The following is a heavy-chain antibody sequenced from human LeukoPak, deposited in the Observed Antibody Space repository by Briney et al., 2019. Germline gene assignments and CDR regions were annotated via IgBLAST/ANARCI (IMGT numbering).Heavy chain of an antibody. CDR1: QFKFNNYG. V-gene: IGHV3-23*01. J-gene: IGHJ3*02. D-gene: IGHD4-17*01. Sequence: GGSLRLSCATSQFKFNNYGMTWVRQAPGKGLEWVSSITGSGSRTQYADSVQGRFTISRDNSKNTLYLQMNSLRAEDTAVYYCAKDPNGDYIGTFGIWGQGTMVTVSS. CDR2: ITGSGSRT. CDR3: AKDPNGDYIGTFGI.